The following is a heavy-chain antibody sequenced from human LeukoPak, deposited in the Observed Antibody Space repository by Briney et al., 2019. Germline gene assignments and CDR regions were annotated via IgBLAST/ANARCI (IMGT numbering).Heavy chain of an antibody. Sequence: SDTVSLTHTVCGGSLSSYYWLWLPQPPGKEREGIGYIYTSGSTHYNPSLKSRVTIYVDTSKNQLSLTLGSVTAAYTAVYLFASLRASYSKLDYWGQGTLVTVSS. CDR1: GGSLSSYY. V-gene: IGHV4-4*09. CDR2: IYTSGST. J-gene: IGHJ4*02. D-gene: IGHD1-26*01. CDR3: ASLRASYSKLDY.